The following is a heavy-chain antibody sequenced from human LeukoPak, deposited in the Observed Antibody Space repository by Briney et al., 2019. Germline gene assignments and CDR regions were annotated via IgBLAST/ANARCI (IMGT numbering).Heavy chain of an antibody. CDR1: GGSFSGHY. CDR3: ARRGGYTFDYGY. CDR2: IYYSGST. J-gene: IGHJ4*02. Sequence: SSETLSLTCAVYGGSFSGHYWGWIRQPPGKGLEWIGDIYYSGSTYYNPSLKSRVTISIDTSKNHLSLNLNSVTAADTAVYYCARRGGYTFDYGYWGQGTLVTVSS. D-gene: IGHD5-18*01. V-gene: IGHV4-34*01.